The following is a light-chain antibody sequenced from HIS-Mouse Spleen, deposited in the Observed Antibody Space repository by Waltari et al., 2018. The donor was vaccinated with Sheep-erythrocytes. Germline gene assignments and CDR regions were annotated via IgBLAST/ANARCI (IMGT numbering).Light chain of an antibody. Sequence: QSALTQPRSVSGSPGQSVTISCTGTSSDVGAYNYVSWYQQHPGKAPKPMIYDVSKRPSGVPDRFSGSKSGNTASLTISGLQAEDEADYYCCSYAGSYNHVFATGTKVTVL. J-gene: IGLJ1*01. CDR2: DVS. CDR3: CSYAGSYNHV. CDR1: SSDVGAYNY. V-gene: IGLV2-11*01.